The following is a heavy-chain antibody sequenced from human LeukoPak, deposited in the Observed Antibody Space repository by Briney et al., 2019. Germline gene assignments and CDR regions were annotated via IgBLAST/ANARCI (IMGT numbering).Heavy chain of an antibody. CDR3: ATGLETTIFGVVITTYYFDY. CDR2: FDPEDGET. Sequence: ASVKVSCKASGYTFTSYYMHWVRQAPGKGLEWMGGFDPEDGETIYAQKFQGRVTMTEDTSTDTAYMELSSLRSEDTAVYYCATGLETTIFGVVITTYYFDYWGQGTLVTVSS. V-gene: IGHV1-24*01. D-gene: IGHD3-3*01. CDR1: GYTFTSYY. J-gene: IGHJ4*02.